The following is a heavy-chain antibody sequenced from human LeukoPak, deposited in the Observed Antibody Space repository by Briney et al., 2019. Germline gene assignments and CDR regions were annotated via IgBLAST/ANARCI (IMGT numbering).Heavy chain of an antibody. CDR1: GYTFTGYY. D-gene: IGHD3-10*01. V-gene: IGHV1-2*02. J-gene: IGHJ3*02. Sequence: GASVKVSCKASGYTFTGYYMHWVRQTPGQGLEWMGWINPNSGGTNYAQKFQGRVTMTRDTSISTAYMVLSRLRSDDTAVYYCARAVGERDAFDIWGQGTMVTVSS. CDR2: INPNSGGT. CDR3: ARAVGERDAFDI.